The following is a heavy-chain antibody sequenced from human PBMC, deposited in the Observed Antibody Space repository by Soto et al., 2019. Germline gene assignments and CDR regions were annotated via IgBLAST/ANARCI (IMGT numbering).Heavy chain of an antibody. CDR3: ARDLNYGLFDY. V-gene: IGHV3-48*01. J-gene: IGHJ4*02. D-gene: IGHD4-17*01. CDR1: GLNFSSYS. CDR2: ISSSSSTI. Sequence: GGSLRLSCAASGLNFSSYSMNWVRQAPGKGLEWVSYISSSSSTIYYADSVKGRFTISRDDAKNSLYLQMNSLRAEDTSVYYCARDLNYGLFDYWGQGTLVTVSS.